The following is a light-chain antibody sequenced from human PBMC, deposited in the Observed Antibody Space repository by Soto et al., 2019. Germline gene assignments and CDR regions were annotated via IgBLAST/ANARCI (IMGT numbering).Light chain of an antibody. J-gene: IGLJ1*01. CDR2: DVS. V-gene: IGLV2-14*01. CDR1: SSDVGAYNY. CDR3: SSSTSATTYV. Sequence: QSVLTQPASVSGSPGQSITISCTGTSSDVGAYNYDSWYQQYPGEAPKVIIYDVSHRPAGVSNRFSGSKSGNTASLTISGLQTQDEADYYCSSSTSATTYVFGTGTKLTVL.